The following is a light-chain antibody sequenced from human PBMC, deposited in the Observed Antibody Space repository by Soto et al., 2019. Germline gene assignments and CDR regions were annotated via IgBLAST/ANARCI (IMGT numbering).Light chain of an antibody. CDR1: QTVSRN. V-gene: IGKV3-15*01. J-gene: IGKJ5*01. CDR2: DIS. CDR3: QQYNNWPS. Sequence: EVLMTQSPSTLSVSPGERATLSCRASQTVSRNLAWYQQRPGQAPRLLIYDISNRATGVPARLSGSGSETEFTLTIRSLQSEDFAVYFCQQYNNWPSFGQGTRLEIK.